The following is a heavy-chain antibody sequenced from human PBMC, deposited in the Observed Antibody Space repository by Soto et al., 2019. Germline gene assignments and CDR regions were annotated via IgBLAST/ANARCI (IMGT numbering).Heavy chain of an antibody. J-gene: IGHJ6*02. CDR3: ARGCSSTSCYTHYYYGMDV. Sequence: EVPLVESGGGLVKTGGSLRLSCAASGFTFSSYSMNWVRQAPGKGLEWVSSISSSSSYIYYADSVKGRFTISRDNAKNSLYLQMNSLRAEYTAVYYCARGCSSTSCYTHYYYGMDVWGQGTTVTVSS. D-gene: IGHD2-2*02. CDR2: ISSSSSYI. V-gene: IGHV3-21*01. CDR1: GFTFSSYS.